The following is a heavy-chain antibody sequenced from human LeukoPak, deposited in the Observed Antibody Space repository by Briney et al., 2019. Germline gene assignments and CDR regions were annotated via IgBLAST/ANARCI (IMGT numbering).Heavy chain of an antibody. V-gene: IGHV3-74*01. J-gene: IGHJ6*02. CDR2: IKSDGITI. D-gene: IGHD5-18*01. Sequence: GGSLRLSCAASGFTFSNYMMHWVRQAPGKGLVWVSRIKSDGITITYADSVKGRFTISRDNAKNTLYLQMNSLRAEDTAVYYCARDAVDTANAVWGQGTTVTVSS. CDR3: ARDAVDTANAV. CDR1: GFTFSNYM.